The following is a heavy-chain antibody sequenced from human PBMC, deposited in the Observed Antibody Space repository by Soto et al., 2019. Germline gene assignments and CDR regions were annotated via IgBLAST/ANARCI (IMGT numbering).Heavy chain of an antibody. V-gene: IGHV1-18*01. J-gene: IGHJ4*02. CDR3: ARGRYGDY. CDR1: GYGFTTYG. CDR2: ISAHNGNT. D-gene: IGHD1-1*01. Sequence: QVHLVQSGAEVKKPGASVKVSCKGSGYGFTTYGITWVRQAPGQGLEWMAWISAHNGNTNYAQKDQGRVTGTRDTSTSTAYMELRSLRYDDTAVYYCARGRYGDYWGQGALVTVSS.